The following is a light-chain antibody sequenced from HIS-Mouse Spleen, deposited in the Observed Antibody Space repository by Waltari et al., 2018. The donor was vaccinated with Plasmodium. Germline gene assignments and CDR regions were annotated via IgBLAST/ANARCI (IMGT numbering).Light chain of an antibody. Sequence: QSALTQPPSASGSPGQSVTISCTGTSSDVGGYNYVSWSQQHPGKAPKPMMYEVSKRPSGFPDRFSGSKSGNTASLTVSGLQAEDEADYYCSSYAGSNNLVFGGGTKLTVL. CDR1: SSDVGGYNY. J-gene: IGLJ2*01. V-gene: IGLV2-8*01. CDR3: SSYAGSNNLV. CDR2: EVS.